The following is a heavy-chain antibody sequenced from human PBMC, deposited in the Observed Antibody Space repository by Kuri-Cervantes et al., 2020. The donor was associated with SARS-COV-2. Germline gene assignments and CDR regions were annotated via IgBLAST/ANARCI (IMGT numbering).Heavy chain of an antibody. D-gene: IGHD3-10*01. V-gene: IGHV3-7*03. CDR1: GFSLSDYW. J-gene: IGHJ3*02. CDR2: IKQGGSEV. CDR3: AREGSGSGDAFDI. Sequence: GGSLRLSCAASGFSLSDYWMSWVRQAPGKGLEWVANIKQGGSEVHYVDSVKGRFTISKDGAKNSLYLQMNNLRAGDTAVYFCAREGSGSGDAFDIWGQGTMVTVSS.